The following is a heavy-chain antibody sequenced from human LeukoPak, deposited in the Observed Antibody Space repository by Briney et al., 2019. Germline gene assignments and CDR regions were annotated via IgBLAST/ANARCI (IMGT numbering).Heavy chain of an antibody. CDR2: ISSSGSTI. Sequence: PGGSLRLSCAASGFTFSDYYMSWIRQAPGKGLEWVSYISSSGSTIYYADSVKGRFTISRDNSKNTLYLQMNSLRAEDTAVYYCAKGVDIVVVPAAIAYDYWGQGTLVTVSS. D-gene: IGHD2-2*02. V-gene: IGHV3-11*01. J-gene: IGHJ4*02. CDR3: AKGVDIVVVPAAIAYDY. CDR1: GFTFSDYY.